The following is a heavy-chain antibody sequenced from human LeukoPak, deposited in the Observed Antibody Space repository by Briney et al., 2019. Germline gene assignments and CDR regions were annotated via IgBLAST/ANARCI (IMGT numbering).Heavy chain of an antibody. CDR3: ARDEAPSIAVAAYFDY. CDR1: GFTFSSYG. V-gene: IGHV3-30*02. CDR2: IRYDGSNK. D-gene: IGHD6-19*01. J-gene: IGHJ4*02. Sequence: GGSLRLSCAASGFTFSSYGMHWVRQAPGKGLEWVAFIRYDGSNKYYADSVKGRFTISRDNSKNTLYLQMNSLRAEDTAVYYCARDEAPSIAVAAYFDYWGQGTLVTVSS.